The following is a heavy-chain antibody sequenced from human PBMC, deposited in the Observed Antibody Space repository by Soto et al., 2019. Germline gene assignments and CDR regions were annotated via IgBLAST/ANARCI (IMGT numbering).Heavy chain of an antibody. D-gene: IGHD3-16*01. CDR2: IYSGGDT. CDR3: ARKTVSIPSGEAV. J-gene: IGHJ6*04. Sequence: EVQLVESGGGLVQPGGSLRLSCTASGFAVRHNYMTWVRQAPGKGLEWVSLIYSGGDTAYADSVKGRFTISRHTSQTTLYLQMNSLRAEETAVYYCARKTVSIPSGEAVWGKGNAVTVSS. CDR1: GFAVRHNY. V-gene: IGHV3-53*04.